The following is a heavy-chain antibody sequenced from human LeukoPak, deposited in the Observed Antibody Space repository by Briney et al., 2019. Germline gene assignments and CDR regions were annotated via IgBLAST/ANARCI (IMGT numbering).Heavy chain of an antibody. V-gene: IGHV1-18*01. J-gene: IGHJ4*02. CDR2: ISVYTGYT. CDR1: GYSFTNYG. CDR3: ARSDYVWGSYRHKELDY. D-gene: IGHD3-16*02. Sequence: ASVTVSFKAAGYSFTNYGINWVRQPPGQGRAWMGWISVYTGYTNDEEKFHGRGTLTTATSTNTAYMYLRSLRSDDAAVYYCARSDYVWGSYRHKELDYWGQGTLVTVSS.